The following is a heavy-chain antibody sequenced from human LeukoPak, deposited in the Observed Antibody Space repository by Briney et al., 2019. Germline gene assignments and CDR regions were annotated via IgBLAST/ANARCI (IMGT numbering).Heavy chain of an antibody. Sequence: ASVKVSCKASGYTFSSYGFSWVRQAPGQGLEWMGWINPNSGDTNYAQKFQGRVTMTRDTTISTAYMELSRLRSDDMAVFYCATLMAHLDYWGQGTLVTVSS. J-gene: IGHJ4*02. V-gene: IGHV1-2*02. CDR1: GYTFSSYG. CDR2: INPNSGDT. CDR3: ATLMAHLDY. D-gene: IGHD2-8*01.